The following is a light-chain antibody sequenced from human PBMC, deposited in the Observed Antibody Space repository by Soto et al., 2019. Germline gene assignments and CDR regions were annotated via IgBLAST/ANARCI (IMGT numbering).Light chain of an antibody. CDR2: CTS. CDR3: ALFMGNGISV. Sequence: QAVVTQESSFSVSPGGTVTLTCGLISGSVSTANNPNWYQQTPGLAPRTLIYCTSTRSSGVPDRFSGSILGNKAALTITGAQADDESDYYCALFMGNGISVFGTGTKLTVL. CDR1: SGSVSTANN. V-gene: IGLV8-61*01. J-gene: IGLJ1*01.